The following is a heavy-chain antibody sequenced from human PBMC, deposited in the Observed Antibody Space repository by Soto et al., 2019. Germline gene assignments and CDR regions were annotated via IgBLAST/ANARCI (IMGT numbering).Heavy chain of an antibody. CDR3: VADFDWPEYRFDP. J-gene: IGHJ5*02. CDR1: GGTFSSYA. V-gene: IGHV1-69*01. CDR2: IIPIFGTA. D-gene: IGHD3-9*01. Sequence: QVQLVQSGAEVKKPGSSVKVSCKASGGTFSSYAISWVRQAPGQGLEWMGGIIPIFGTANYAQKFQGRVTIPADESTSTAYMELSSLRSEDTAVYYCVADFDWPEYRFDPWGQGTLVTVSS.